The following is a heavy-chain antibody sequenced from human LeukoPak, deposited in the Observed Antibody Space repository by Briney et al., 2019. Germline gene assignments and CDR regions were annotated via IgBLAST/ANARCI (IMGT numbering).Heavy chain of an antibody. CDR3: ARESPLFGIAVAVFDY. V-gene: IGHV4-4*07. CDR1: GGSISSYY. J-gene: IGHJ4*02. Sequence: SETLSLTCTVSGGSISSYYWSWIRQPAGKGLEWIGRIYTSGSTNYNPFLKSRVTMSVDTSKNQFSLKLSSVTAADTAVYYCARESPLFGIAVAVFDYWGQGTLVTVSS. D-gene: IGHD6-19*01. CDR2: IYTSGST.